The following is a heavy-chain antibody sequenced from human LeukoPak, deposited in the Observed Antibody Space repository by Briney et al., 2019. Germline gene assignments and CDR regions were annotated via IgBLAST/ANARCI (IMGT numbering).Heavy chain of an antibody. V-gene: IGHV3-23*01. CDR2: ISGSGGST. CDR1: GFTFSSYA. Sequence: GGSLRLSCAASGFTFSSYAMSWVRQAPGKGLEWVSAISGSGGSTYYADSVKGRFTISRDNSKNTLYLQMNSLRAEDTAVYYCATEETGYYYYYGMDVWGQGTTVTVSS. CDR3: ATEETGYYYYYGMDV. D-gene: IGHD3-9*01. J-gene: IGHJ6*02.